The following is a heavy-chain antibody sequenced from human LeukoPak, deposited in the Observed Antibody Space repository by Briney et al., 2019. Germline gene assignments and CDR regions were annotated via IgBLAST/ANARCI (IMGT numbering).Heavy chain of an antibody. D-gene: IGHD3-22*01. J-gene: IGHJ4*02. CDR1: GGSISSSSYY. CDR2: IYYSGST. Sequence: ASETLSLTCTVSGGSISSSSYYWGWIRQPPGKGLEWIGSIYYSGSTYYNPSLKSRVTISVDTSKNQFSLKLSSVTAADTAVYYCASFERDSSGYPLGNTNDYWGQGTLVTVSS. V-gene: IGHV4-39*07. CDR3: ASFERDSSGYPLGNTNDY.